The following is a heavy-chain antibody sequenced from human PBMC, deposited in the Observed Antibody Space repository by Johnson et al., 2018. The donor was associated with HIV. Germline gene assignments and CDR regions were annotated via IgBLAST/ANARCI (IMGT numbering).Heavy chain of an antibody. D-gene: IGHD1-14*01. V-gene: IGHV3-33*05. CDR1: GFTFSSYG. CDR2: ISYDGSNK. J-gene: IGHJ3*02. Sequence: QVLLVESGGGVVQPGGSLRLSCAASGFTFSSYGMHWVRQAPGKGLEWVAVISYDGSNKYYADSVKGRFTISRDTSKNTLYLQMNSLRAEDTAVYYCAKERSSWPGEAFDIWGQGTMVTVSS. CDR3: AKERSSWPGEAFDI.